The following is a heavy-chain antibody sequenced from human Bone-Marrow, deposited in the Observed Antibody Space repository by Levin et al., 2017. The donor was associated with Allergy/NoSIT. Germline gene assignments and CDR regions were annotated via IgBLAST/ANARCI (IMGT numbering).Heavy chain of an antibody. CDR3: ARGYQLLWGGWFDP. CDR1: GASFSGYY. CDR2: INHSGGT. Sequence: PSETLSLTCAVYGASFSGYYWSWIRQPPGRGLEWIGEINHSGGTNYNPSLKSRVTISVDTSKNQFSLDLTSVTAADTAVYYCARGYQLLWGGWFDPWGQGNLVTVSS. D-gene: IGHD2-2*01. J-gene: IGHJ5*02. V-gene: IGHV4-34*01.